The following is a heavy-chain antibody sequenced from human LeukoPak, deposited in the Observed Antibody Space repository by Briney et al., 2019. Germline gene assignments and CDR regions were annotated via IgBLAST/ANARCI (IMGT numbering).Heavy chain of an antibody. D-gene: IGHD3-10*01. Sequence: GGCLRLSCAASGFTFSSYGMHWVRQAPGKGLEWVAVIWYDESNKYYADSVKGRFTISRDNSKNTLYLQMNSLRAEDTAVYYCARDKHYYGSGSYGYYYYGMDVWGQGTTVTASS. V-gene: IGHV3-33*01. CDR1: GFTFSSYG. CDR3: ARDKHYYGSGSYGYYYYGMDV. J-gene: IGHJ6*02. CDR2: IWYDESNK.